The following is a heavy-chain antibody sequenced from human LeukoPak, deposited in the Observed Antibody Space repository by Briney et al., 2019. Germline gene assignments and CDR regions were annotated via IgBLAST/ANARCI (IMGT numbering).Heavy chain of an antibody. D-gene: IGHD3-16*01. V-gene: IGHV4-59*01. J-gene: IGHJ3*02. CDR3: ASSLMTTLSEAFDI. CDR1: GGSISSYY. Sequence: SETLSLTCTVSGGSISSYYWSWIRQPPGKGLEWIGYIYYSGSTNYNRSLESRVTISVDTSKNQFSLKLSSVTAAVTALYYCASSLMTTLSEAFDIWGQGTMVTVSS. CDR2: IYYSGST.